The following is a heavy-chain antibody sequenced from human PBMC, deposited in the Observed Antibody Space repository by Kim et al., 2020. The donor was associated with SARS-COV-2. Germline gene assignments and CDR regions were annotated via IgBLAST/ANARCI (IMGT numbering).Heavy chain of an antibody. D-gene: IGHD6-6*01. J-gene: IGHJ3*02. Sequence: DSVKGRFTISRDNSKNSLYLQMNSLRTEDTALYYCAKDRSIAAPIDAFDIWGQGTMVTVSS. V-gene: IGHV3-43*01. CDR3: AKDRSIAAPIDAFDI.